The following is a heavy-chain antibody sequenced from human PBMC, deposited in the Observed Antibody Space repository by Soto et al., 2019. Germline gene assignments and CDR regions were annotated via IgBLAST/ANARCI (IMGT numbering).Heavy chain of an antibody. J-gene: IGHJ6*02. V-gene: IGHV4-30-4*01. Sequence: SETLSLTCTFSGCSISSDDYYWSWIRQPPGKGLEWIGYIYYSGSAYYTPSLQSRVSISIDTSKNQFSLKLTSVTATDTAVYFCARGAALNTYYNYYGMDVWGQGTTVTVSS. CDR1: GCSISSDDYY. CDR2: IYYSGSA. D-gene: IGHD6-25*01. CDR3: ARGAALNTYYNYYGMDV.